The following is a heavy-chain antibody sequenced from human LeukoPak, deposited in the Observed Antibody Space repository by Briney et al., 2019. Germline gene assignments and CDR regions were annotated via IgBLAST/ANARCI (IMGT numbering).Heavy chain of an antibody. CDR2: IYYSGST. J-gene: IGHJ2*01. D-gene: IGHD1-1*01. Sequence: PSETLSLTCTVSGGSISSTGYYWGWIRQPPGKGLEWIGSIYYSGSTYYNPSLKSRVTISVDTSKNQFSLNLNSVTAADTAVYYCARSTPSLPSSDLWGRGTLVTVSS. CDR3: ARSTPSLPSSDL. CDR1: GGSISSTGYY. V-gene: IGHV4-39*07.